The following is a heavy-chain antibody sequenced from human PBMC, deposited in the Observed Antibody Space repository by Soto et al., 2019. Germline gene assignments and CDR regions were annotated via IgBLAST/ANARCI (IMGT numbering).Heavy chain of an antibody. CDR3: ARGVYCSGGSCYTGRAFDI. Sequence: QVQLQQWGAGLLKPSETLSLTCAVYGGSFSGYYWSWIRQPPGKGLEWIGEINHSGSTNYNPSLKSRVTISVDTSKNQFSLKLSSVTAADTAVYYCARGVYCSGGSCYTGRAFDIWGQGTMVTVSS. V-gene: IGHV4-34*01. CDR1: GGSFSGYY. J-gene: IGHJ3*02. D-gene: IGHD2-15*01. CDR2: INHSGST.